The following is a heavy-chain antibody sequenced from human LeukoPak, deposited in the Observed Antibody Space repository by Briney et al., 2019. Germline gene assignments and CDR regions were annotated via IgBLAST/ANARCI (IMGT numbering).Heavy chain of an antibody. CDR1: GGSINSGDNY. J-gene: IGHJ3*02. Sequence: SETLSLTCTVSGGSINSGDNYWSWIRQPPGKGLEWIGYIYYSGSTYYNPSLKSRVTISVDTSKNQFSLKLSSVTAADTAVYYCARDNPPAVAGTPHDAFDIWGQGTMVTVSS. D-gene: IGHD6-19*01. CDR3: ARDNPPAVAGTPHDAFDI. CDR2: IYYSGST. V-gene: IGHV4-30-4*08.